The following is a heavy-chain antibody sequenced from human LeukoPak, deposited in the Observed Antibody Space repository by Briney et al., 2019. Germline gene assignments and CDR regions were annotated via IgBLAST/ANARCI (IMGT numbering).Heavy chain of an antibody. D-gene: IGHD3-22*01. CDR3: ARFGVVVHPYYFDY. CDR2: INPNSGGT. CDR1: GYTFTGYY. J-gene: IGHJ4*02. V-gene: IGHV1-2*02. Sequence: ASVKVSCKASGYTFTGYYMHWVRQAPGQGLEWIGWINPNSGGTSYAQKFQGRVTMTRDTSISTAYMELSRLRSDDTAVYYCARFGVVVHPYYFDYWGQGTLVAVSS.